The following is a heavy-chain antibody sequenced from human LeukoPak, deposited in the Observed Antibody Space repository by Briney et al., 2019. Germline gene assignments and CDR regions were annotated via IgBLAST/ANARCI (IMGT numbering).Heavy chain of an antibody. CDR1: GFTFSSYS. D-gene: IGHD3-3*01. J-gene: IGHJ4*02. V-gene: IGHV3-7*04. CDR3: ARDSGVRDFDC. CDR2: IRQDGSER. Sequence: GGSLRLSCAASGFTFSSYSMNWVRQAPGKGLEWVANIRQDGSERYYMDSVKGRFTISRDNAKNSLYLQMNSLRAEDTAVYYCARDSGVRDFDCWGQGSLVTVSS.